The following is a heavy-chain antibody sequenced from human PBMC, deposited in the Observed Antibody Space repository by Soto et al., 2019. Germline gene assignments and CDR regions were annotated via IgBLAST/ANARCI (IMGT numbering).Heavy chain of an antibody. CDR3: AKEAFVDTAMDTTGVDAFDI. CDR2: IWYDGSNK. Sequence: QVQLVESGGGVVQTGRSLRLSFAASGFTFSTYGMHWVRQAPGKGLEWVAVIWYDGSNKDYADSVKGRFTISRDNFKNTVYLQMNSLRAEDTAVYYCAKEAFVDTAMDTTGVDAFDIWGQGTMVTVSS. D-gene: IGHD5-18*01. CDR1: GFTFSTYG. J-gene: IGHJ3*02. V-gene: IGHV3-33*06.